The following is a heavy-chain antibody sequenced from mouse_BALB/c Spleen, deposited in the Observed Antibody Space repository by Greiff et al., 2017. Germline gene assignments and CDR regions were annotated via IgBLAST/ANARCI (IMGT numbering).Heavy chain of an antibody. V-gene: IGHV5-6-5*01. CDR2: ISSGGST. D-gene: IGHD2-14*01. CDR3: ARGRYRYDGVMDY. Sequence: DVKVEESGGGLVKPGGSLKLSCAASGFTFSSYAMSWVRQTPEKRLEWVASISSGGSTYYPDSVKGRFTISRDNARNILYLQMSSLRSEDTAMYYCARGRYRYDGVMDYWGQGTSVTVSS. CDR1: GFTFSSYA. J-gene: IGHJ4*01.